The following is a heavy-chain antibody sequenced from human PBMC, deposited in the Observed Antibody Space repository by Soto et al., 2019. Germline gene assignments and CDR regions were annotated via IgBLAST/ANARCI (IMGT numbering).Heavy chain of an antibody. CDR2: ISGSGGST. CDR1: GFTLSSYA. J-gene: IGHJ3*02. V-gene: IGHV3-23*01. CDR3: AKTFPLIGYCSGGSCYLDAFDI. D-gene: IGHD2-15*01. Sequence: PGGSLRLSCAASGFTLSSYAMSWVRQAPGKGLEWVSAISGSGGSTYYADSVKGRFTISRDNSKNTLYLQMNSLRAEDTAVYYCAKTFPLIGYCSGGSCYLDAFDIWGQGTMVTVSS.